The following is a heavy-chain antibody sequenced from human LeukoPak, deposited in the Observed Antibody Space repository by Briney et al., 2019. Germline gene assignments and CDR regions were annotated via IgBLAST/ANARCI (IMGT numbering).Heavy chain of an antibody. CDR2: ISSSGSTI. CDR1: GFTFSDYY. CDR3: ARVIRYCSGGSCYTPDAFDI. D-gene: IGHD2-15*01. J-gene: IGHJ3*02. V-gene: IGHV3-11*04. Sequence: GGSLRLSCAASGFTFSDYYMSWIRQAPGKGLEWVSYISSSGSTIYYADSVKGRFTISRDNAKNSLYLQMNSLRAEDTAVYYCARVIRYCSGGSCYTPDAFDIWGQGTMVTVSS.